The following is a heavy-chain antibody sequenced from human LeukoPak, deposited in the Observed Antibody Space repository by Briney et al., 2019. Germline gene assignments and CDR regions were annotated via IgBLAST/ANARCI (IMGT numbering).Heavy chain of an antibody. J-gene: IGHJ4*02. CDR2: ISGSGGST. V-gene: IGHV3-23*01. D-gene: IGHD5-18*01. CDR3: ARLDTAMVMYYFGY. CDR1: GFTFSSYA. Sequence: GGSLRLSCAASGFTFSSYAMSWVRQAPGKGLEWVSAISGSGGSTYYADSVKGRFTISRDNSKNTLYLQMNSLRAEDTAVYYCARLDTAMVMYYFGYWGQGTLVTVSS.